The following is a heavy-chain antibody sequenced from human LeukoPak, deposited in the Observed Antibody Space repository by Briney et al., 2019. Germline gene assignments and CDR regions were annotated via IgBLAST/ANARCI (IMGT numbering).Heavy chain of an antibody. V-gene: IGHV4-38-2*01. D-gene: IGHD2-2*02. Sequence: SETLSLTCGVSGYSISDCYHWGWIRQTPGKGLEWVGSVHRSGRTYYNPSLKSRVIISADTSENHFSLRVTSVTAADTAVYYCARGGFYTTTCFNSWGPGLLVTVTS. CDR3: ARGGFYTTTCFNS. CDR2: VHRSGRT. CDR1: GYSISDCYH. J-gene: IGHJ5*01.